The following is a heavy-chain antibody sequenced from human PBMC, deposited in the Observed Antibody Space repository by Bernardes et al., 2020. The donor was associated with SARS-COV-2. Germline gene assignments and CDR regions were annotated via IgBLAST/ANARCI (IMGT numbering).Heavy chain of an antibody. J-gene: IGHJ4*02. CDR3: VSGPPMETAMAPG. CDR1: GYVFTELS. Sequence: ASVKVSCKVSGYVFTELSIHWVRQAPGEGPEWMGGFDTEHGETVYAQRFKGRITMTAETSTDTAYMELRSLRSDDTAVYYCVSGPPMETAMAPGWGQGTLVTVSS. V-gene: IGHV1-24*01. D-gene: IGHD5-18*01. CDR2: FDTEHGET.